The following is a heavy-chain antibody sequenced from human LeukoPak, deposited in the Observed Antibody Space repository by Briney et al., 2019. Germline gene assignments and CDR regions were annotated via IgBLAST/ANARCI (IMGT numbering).Heavy chain of an antibody. J-gene: IGHJ4*02. CDR3: ARSSNLHYFDY. CDR2: TYYRSKWYN. V-gene: IGHV6-1*01. Sequence: SQTLSLTCAISGDSVSNNSAIWIWIRQSPSRDLQWLGRTYYRSKWYNDHAVSVKSRITLNVDTSKNQFSLQLNSVTPEDTAVYYCARSSNLHYFDYWGQGTQVTVSS. CDR1: GDSVSNNSAI.